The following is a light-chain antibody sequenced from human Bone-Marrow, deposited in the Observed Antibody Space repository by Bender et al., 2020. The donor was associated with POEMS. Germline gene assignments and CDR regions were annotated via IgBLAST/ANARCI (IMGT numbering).Light chain of an antibody. CDR1: TIGNKS. V-gene: IGLV3-21*03. CDR2: DDS. J-gene: IGLJ1*01. CDR3: QVCDRRTDHYV. Sequence: SYVLTQPPSVSVAPGKTARMPCGGNTIGNKSVHWYQQKPGQAPVLVVYDDSDRPSGIPERVSGSNSGRTATLTISRVEAGDEADYYCQVCDRRTDHYVFGPGTKVTVL.